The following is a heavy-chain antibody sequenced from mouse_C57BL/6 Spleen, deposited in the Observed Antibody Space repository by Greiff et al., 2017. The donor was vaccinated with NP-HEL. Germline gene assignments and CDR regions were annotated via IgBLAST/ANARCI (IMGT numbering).Heavy chain of an antibody. CDR2: ILPGSGST. J-gene: IGHJ2*01. CDR1: GYTFTGYW. CDR3: ARAPIYYGSSLYYFDY. Sequence: VQLQESGAELMKPGASVKLSCKATGYTFTGYWIEWVKQRPGHGLEWVGEILPGSGSTNYNEKFKGKATFTADTSSNTAYMQLSSLTTEDAAIYYCARAPIYYGSSLYYFDYWGKGPTLTVSS. V-gene: IGHV1-9*01. D-gene: IGHD1-1*01.